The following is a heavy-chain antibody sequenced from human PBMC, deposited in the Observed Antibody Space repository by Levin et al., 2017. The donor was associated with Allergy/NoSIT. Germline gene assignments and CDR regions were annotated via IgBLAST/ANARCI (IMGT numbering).Heavy chain of an antibody. J-gene: IGHJ4*02. Sequence: GESLKISCAASGFSFNIYTMNWVRQAPGKGLEWVSHISTSGTHTYYADSFRGRFTISRDDAKSSLYLQIDGLRADDTGVYYCARSGHSYGFVPLFDYWGQGVLITVSS. V-gene: IGHV3-21*05. D-gene: IGHD5-18*01. CDR1: GFSFNIYT. CDR2: ISTSGTHT. CDR3: ARSGHSYGFVPLFDY.